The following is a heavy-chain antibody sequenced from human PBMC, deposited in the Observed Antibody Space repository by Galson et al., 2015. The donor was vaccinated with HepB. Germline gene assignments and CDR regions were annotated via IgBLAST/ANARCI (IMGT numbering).Heavy chain of an antibody. CDR1: GFTFSSYA. J-gene: IGHJ6*02. D-gene: IGHD3-9*01. Sequence: SLRLSCAASGFTFSSYAMHWVRQAPGKGLEWVAVISYDGSNKYYADSVKGRFTISRDNSKNTLYLQMNSLRAEDTAVYYCARDYDILTGPPHYGMDVWGQGTTVTVSS. V-gene: IGHV3-30-3*01. CDR3: ARDYDILTGPPHYGMDV. CDR2: ISYDGSNK.